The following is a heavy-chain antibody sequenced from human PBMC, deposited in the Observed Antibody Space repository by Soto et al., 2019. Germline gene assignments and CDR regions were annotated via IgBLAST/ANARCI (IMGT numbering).Heavy chain of an antibody. J-gene: IGHJ5*02. Sequence: QVQLQESGPGLVKPSQTLSLTCSVSGYSMRIGGYYWSWIRQLPGKGLEWIGYIYYSGSTNYNPCVRRPATTPXXXAXHPFPLRPSSVTAADTAVYYWARGKGSGRARDWFDTWGQGTRVTVSS. V-gene: IGHV4-31*01. CDR1: GYSMRIGGYY. CDR2: IYYSGST. CDR3: ARGKGSGRARDWFDT. D-gene: IGHD3-10*01.